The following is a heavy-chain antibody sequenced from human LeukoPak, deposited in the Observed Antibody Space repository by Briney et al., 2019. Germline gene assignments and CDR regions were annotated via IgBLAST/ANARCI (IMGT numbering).Heavy chain of an antibody. CDR2: INPSGGST. CDR1: GYTFTSYY. V-gene: IGHV1-46*01. CDR3: ATGGSTSHYFDY. D-gene: IGHD3-16*01. J-gene: IGHJ4*02. Sequence: ASVKVSCKASGYTFTSYYMHWVRQAPGQGLEWMGIINPSGGSTSYAQKFQGRVTMTEDTSTDTAYMELSSLRSEDTAVYYCATGGSTSHYFDYWGQGTLVTVSS.